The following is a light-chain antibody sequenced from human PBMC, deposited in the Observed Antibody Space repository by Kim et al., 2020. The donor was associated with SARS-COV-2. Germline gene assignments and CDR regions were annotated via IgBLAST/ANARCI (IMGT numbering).Light chain of an antibody. V-gene: IGKV1-27*01. CDR3: KKYNSAPLT. CDR1: QGISNH. J-gene: IGKJ4*01. CDR2: AAS. Sequence: DIQMTHSPSSLSASVGDRVTITCRASQGISNHLAWYQQKPGKVPKLLIYAASTLQSGVPSRFSGSGSGTDFTLTISSLQPEDVATYYCKKYNSAPLTFGGGTKVDIK.